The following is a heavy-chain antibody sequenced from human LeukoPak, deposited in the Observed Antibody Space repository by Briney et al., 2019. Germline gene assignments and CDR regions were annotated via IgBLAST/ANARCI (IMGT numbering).Heavy chain of an antibody. J-gene: IGHJ5*02. D-gene: IGHD1-26*01. V-gene: IGHV1-69*01. CDR3: ARTLTYSGSYFNWFDP. CDR2: IIPIFGTA. Sequence: GASVKVSCKASGGTFISYAISWVRQAPGQGLEWMGGIIPIFGTANYAQKFQGRVTITADESTSTAYMELSSLRSEDTAVYYCARTLTYSGSYFNWFDPWGQGTLVTVSS. CDR1: GGTFISYA.